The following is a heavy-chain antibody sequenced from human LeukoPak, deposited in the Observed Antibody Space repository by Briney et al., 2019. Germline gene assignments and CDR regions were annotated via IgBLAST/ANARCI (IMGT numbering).Heavy chain of an antibody. CDR1: GGSIRNYY. CDR3: ARRGSNWGYYFDY. CDR2: IYYTGST. Sequence: PSETLSLTCTVSGGSIRNYYWSWIRQSPGKGLDWIGYIYYTGSTNYNPSLESRVTISIHTSKNQFSLKLSSVTAADTAVYYCARRGSNWGYYFDYWGQGTLVTVSS. J-gene: IGHJ4*02. V-gene: IGHV4-59*08. D-gene: IGHD7-27*01.